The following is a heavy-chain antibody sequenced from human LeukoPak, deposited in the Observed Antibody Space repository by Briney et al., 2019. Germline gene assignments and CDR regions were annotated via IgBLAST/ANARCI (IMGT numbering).Heavy chain of an antibody. D-gene: IGHD5-18*01. V-gene: IGHV3-48*01. CDR1: GFIFSNYN. Sequence: QSGGSLGLSCAASGFIFSNYNMNWVRQTPGKGLEWLSYISSSSGTIYYADSVKGRFTISGDNAKNSLYLQMNSLRAEDTAVYYCASALGYSYGYAVDYWGQGTLVTVSS. CDR2: ISSSSGTI. CDR3: ASALGYSYGYAVDY. J-gene: IGHJ4*02.